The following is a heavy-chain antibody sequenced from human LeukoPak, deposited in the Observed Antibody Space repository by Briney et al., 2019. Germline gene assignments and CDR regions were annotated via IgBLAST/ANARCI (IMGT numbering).Heavy chain of an antibody. V-gene: IGHV1-2*02. CDR3: AREGFHGRELFPTFDY. CDR2: INPNSGGT. J-gene: IGHJ4*02. Sequence: GASVKVSCKASGYTFTGYYMHWVRQAPGQGLEWMGWINPNSGGTNYAQKFQGRVTMTRDTSTSTVYMELSSLRSEDTAVYYCAREGFHGRELFPTFDYWGQGTLVTVSS. D-gene: IGHD3-10*01. CDR1: GYTFTGYY.